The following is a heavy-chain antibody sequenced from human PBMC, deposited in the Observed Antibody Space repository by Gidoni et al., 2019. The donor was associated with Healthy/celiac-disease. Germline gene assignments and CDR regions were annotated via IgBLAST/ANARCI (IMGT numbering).Heavy chain of an antibody. J-gene: IGHJ1*01. CDR2: IWYDGSNK. CDR1: GFTFSTSG. CDR3: ASGRYCTNGVCYTPLQH. V-gene: IGHV3-33*01. D-gene: IGHD2-8*01. Sequence: QVQLVQSGGGVVQPGRSLRLACAASGFTFSTSGMHWVRQAPGKGLEWVAVIWYDGSNKYYADSVKGRFTISRDNSKNTLYLQMNSLRAEDTAVYYCASGRYCTNGVCYTPLQHWGQGTLVTVSS.